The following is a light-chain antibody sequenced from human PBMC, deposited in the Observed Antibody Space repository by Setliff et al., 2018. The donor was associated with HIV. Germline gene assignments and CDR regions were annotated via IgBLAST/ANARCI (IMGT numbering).Light chain of an antibody. CDR3: ISYTSSSTLAV. CDR2: EVS. J-gene: IGLJ3*02. Sequence: HSALTQPASVSGSPGQSITISCTGTSSDVGGYNYVSWYQHHPGKAPKLMIYEVSNRPSGVSNRFSGSKSGNTASLTISGLQAEDEADYYCISYTSSSTLAVFGGGTKGTVL. CDR1: SSDVGGYNY. V-gene: IGLV2-14*01.